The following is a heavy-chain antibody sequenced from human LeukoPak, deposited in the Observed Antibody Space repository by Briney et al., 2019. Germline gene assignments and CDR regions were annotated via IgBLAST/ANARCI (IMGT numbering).Heavy chain of an antibody. CDR1: GYTFTGYY. J-gene: IGHJ4*02. CDR2: INPNRGGT. V-gene: IGHV1-2*02. CDR3: ARDHGSTMIVVVIATFDY. Sequence: ASVKVSCKASGYTFTGYYMHWVRQAPGQGLEWMGWINPNRGGTNYAQKFQGRVTMTRDTSISTAYMELSRLRSDDTAVYYCARDHGSTMIVVVIATFDYWGQGTLVTVSS. D-gene: IGHD3-22*01.